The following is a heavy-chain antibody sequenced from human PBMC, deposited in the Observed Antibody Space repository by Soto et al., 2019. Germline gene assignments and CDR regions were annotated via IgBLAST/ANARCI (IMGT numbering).Heavy chain of an antibody. J-gene: IGHJ3*02. V-gene: IGHV1-69*08. Sequence: QVQLVQSGAEVKKPGSSVRVSCKVSGGSFSSHSFSWVRQAPGQGLEWMGRIIPILGEANYAQKFKGTVTITADKSTMTAYMDRSSLRSEDTAMYYWARGRGALTGYYVGDAFDIWGQGTMITVSS. CDR3: ARGRGALTGYYVGDAFDI. CDR2: IIPILGEA. CDR1: GGSFSSHS. D-gene: IGHD3-9*01.